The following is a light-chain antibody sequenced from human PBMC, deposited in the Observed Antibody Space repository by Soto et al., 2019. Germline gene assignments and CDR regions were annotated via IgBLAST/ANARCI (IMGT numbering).Light chain of an antibody. CDR2: MAS. J-gene: IGKJ1*01. CDR1: QSITNW. Sequence: DIQMTQSPSTLSASVGDRVTITCRASQSITNWLAWYQQKPGKAPKVLIHMASSLKSGVPSRFSGSGSGTEFTLTISSLQPDDFATYYCQQYNSYSQTFGQGTKVDIK. V-gene: IGKV1-5*03. CDR3: QQYNSYSQT.